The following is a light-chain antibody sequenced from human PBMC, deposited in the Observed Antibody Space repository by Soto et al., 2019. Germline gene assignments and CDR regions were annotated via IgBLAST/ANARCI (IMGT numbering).Light chain of an antibody. CDR3: QQCHHYWT. CDR1: QSITNS. CDR2: KAS. Sequence: DIQMTQSPSTLSASVGDRVTITCRASQSITNSLAWYQQRPGEAPKLLIYKASSLESGVPLRFSGSGSGTEFTLTINSLQPDDFATYYYQQCHHYWTFGQGTKVEIK. J-gene: IGKJ1*01. V-gene: IGKV1-5*03.